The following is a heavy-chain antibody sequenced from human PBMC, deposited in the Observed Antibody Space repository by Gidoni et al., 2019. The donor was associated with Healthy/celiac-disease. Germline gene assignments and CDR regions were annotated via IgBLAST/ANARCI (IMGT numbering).Heavy chain of an antibody. CDR3: ARIRIRTGDFWSGYYVGSGYYFDY. CDR1: GFSLSNARMG. V-gene: IGHV2-26*01. CDR2: IFSNDEK. Sequence: ETLTLTCTVSGFSLSNARMGVSWIRQPPGKALEWLAHIFSNDEKSYSTSLKSRLTISKDTSKSQVVLTMTNMDPVDTATYYCARIRIRTGDFWSGYYVGSGYYFDYWGQGTLVTVSS. D-gene: IGHD3-3*01. J-gene: IGHJ4*02.